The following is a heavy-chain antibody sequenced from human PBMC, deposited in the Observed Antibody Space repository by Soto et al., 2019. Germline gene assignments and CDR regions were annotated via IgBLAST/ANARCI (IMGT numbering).Heavy chain of an antibody. J-gene: IGHJ4*02. Sequence: PGGPLRLSCAASGFTFSSYWMHWFRQVPGKGLLWVSRIDEYGSTINYADSVRGRFTISRDNARNTLYLEMNSLRAEDTALYYCTRDIGGKGAYWGQGTLVTVSS. CDR3: TRDIGGKGAY. V-gene: IGHV3-74*01. CDR1: GFTFSSYW. D-gene: IGHD3-10*01. CDR2: IDEYGSTI.